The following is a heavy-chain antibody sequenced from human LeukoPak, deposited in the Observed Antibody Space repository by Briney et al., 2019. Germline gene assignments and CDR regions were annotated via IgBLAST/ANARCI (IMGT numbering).Heavy chain of an antibody. CDR1: GYTFTGYY. Sequence: ASVKVSCKASGYTFTGYYMHWVRQAPGQGLEWMGWINPNSGDTNYAQKFQDRVTMTRDTSISTAYMELSRLGSDDKAVYYCARSSGSYYSRWGQGTLVTVSS. V-gene: IGHV1-2*02. CDR3: ARSSGSYYSR. D-gene: IGHD1-26*01. CDR2: INPNSGDT. J-gene: IGHJ4*02.